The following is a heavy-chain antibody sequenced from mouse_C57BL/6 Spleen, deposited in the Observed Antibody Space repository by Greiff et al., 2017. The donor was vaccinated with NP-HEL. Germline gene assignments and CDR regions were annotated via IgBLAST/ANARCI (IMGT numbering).Heavy chain of an antibody. J-gene: IGHJ3*01. Sequence: EVQLQQSGPELVKPGASVKISCKASGYTFTDYYMNWVKQSHGKSLEWIGDINPNNGGTSYNQKFKGKATLTVDKSSSTAYMELRSLTSEDSAVYYCARGGLITTVVAPFAYWGQGTLVTVSA. CDR2: INPNNGGT. V-gene: IGHV1-26*01. D-gene: IGHD1-1*01. CDR1: GYTFTDYY. CDR3: ARGGLITTVVAPFAY.